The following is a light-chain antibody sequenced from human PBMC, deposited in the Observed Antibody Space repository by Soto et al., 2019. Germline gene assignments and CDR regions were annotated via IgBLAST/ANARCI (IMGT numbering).Light chain of an antibody. Sequence: QSALTQPPSASGSPGQSVTISCTGTSSDVGGYNYVSWYQQHPGKVPKLIVYEVNKRPSGVTDRFSGSKSGNTASLTVAGLKAEDEDDYYCTSYAGGNNVFGTGTKLTVL. V-gene: IGLV2-8*01. J-gene: IGLJ1*01. CDR2: EVN. CDR1: SSDVGGYNY. CDR3: TSYAGGNNV.